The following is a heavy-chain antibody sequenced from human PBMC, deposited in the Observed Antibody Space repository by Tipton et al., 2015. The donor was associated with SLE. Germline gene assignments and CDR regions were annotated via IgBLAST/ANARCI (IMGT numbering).Heavy chain of an antibody. CDR1: GGSITSSSYW. V-gene: IGHV4-61*05. J-gene: IGHJ4*02. Sequence: GLVKPSETLSLSCSVSGGSITSSSYWWGWIRQPPGKGLEWIGYIYYTGDTNYNPSLKSRVTISVHTSKNQLSLKLSSVTATDTAVYYCARGAVQLWHFDFWGQGTPVTVSS. CDR2: IYYTGDT. CDR3: ARGAVQLWHFDF. D-gene: IGHD1-1*01.